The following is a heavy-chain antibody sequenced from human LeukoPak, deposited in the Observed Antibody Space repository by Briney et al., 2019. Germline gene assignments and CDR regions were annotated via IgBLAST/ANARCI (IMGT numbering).Heavy chain of an antibody. D-gene: IGHD1-26*01. CDR3: ARDQWDLGLYYFDY. J-gene: IGHJ4*02. Sequence: GGSLRLSCAASGFTFRSYWMSWVRQAPGKGLEWVANIKQDGSEKYYVDSVKGRFTISRDNAKNSLYLQMNSLRVEDTAVYYCARDQWDLGLYYFDYWGQGTLVTVSS. V-gene: IGHV3-7*01. CDR2: IKQDGSEK. CDR1: GFTFRSYW.